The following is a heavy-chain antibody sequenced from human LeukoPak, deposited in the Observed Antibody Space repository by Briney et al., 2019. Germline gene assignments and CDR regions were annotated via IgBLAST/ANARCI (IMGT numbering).Heavy chain of an antibody. CDR3: ARTSSTDSYYFDY. CDR2: ISGSGGST. J-gene: IGHJ4*02. D-gene: IGHD2-2*01. Sequence: GGSLRLSCAASGFTFSSYAMSWVRQAPGKGLEWVSAISGSGGSTYYADSVKGRFTISRDNAKNSLYLQMNSLRAEDTAVYYCARTSSTDSYYFDYWGQGTLVTVSS. V-gene: IGHV3-23*01. CDR1: GFTFSSYA.